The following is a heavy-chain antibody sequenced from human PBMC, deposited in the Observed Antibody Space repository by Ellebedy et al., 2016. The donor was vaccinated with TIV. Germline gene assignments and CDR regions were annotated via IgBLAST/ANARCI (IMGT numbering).Heavy chain of an antibody. CDR3: ARGYSGYDLGDGMDV. CDR1: GFTFSRYW. Sequence: GGSLRLSCAASGFTFSRYWMSWVRQAPGKGLDWVSYISSSGSTIYYADSVKGRFTISRDNAKNSLYLQMNSLRAEDTAVYYCARGYSGYDLGDGMDVWGQGTTVTVSS. V-gene: IGHV3-11*01. D-gene: IGHD5-12*01. J-gene: IGHJ6*02. CDR2: ISSSGSTI.